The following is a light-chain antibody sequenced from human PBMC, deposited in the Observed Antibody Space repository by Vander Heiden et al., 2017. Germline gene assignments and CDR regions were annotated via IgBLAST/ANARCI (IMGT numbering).Light chain of an antibody. V-gene: IGKV3-11*01. J-gene: IGKJ4*01. CDR2: DAS. CDR1: QSVDTY. Sequence: EIVLSQSQATLSLSPGERATLSCRASQSVDTYLAWYQQKPGQAPRLLNDDASNRATGIPARFSGSGSETDFTLTISTLEPEDFAVYYCQQRRYWPPLTFGGGTRVEMK. CDR3: QQRRYWPPLT.